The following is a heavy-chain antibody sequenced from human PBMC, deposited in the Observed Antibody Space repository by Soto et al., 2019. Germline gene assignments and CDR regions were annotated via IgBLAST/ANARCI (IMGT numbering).Heavy chain of an antibody. CDR1: GYSFTSYC. CDR2: IYPGDSDT. D-gene: IGHD2-21*02. Sequence: PGESLKISCKGSGYSFTSYCICWVGQMPGKGLEWMGIIYPGDSDTRYSPSFQGQVTISAEQSISTAYLRWSSLKASDTAMSYCARVPGNGGNSDGFDPWGQGTLVTVSS. J-gene: IGHJ5*02. CDR3: ARVPGNGGNSDGFDP. V-gene: IGHV5-51*01.